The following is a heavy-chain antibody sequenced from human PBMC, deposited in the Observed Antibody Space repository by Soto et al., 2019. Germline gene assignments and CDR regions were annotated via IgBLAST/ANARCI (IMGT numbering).Heavy chain of an antibody. CDR3: TTLRLDP. CDR2: VNPNTGLT. CDR1: GYTFTALY. D-gene: IGHD3-9*01. V-gene: IGHV1-2*02. J-gene: IGHJ5*02. Sequence: QVQLVQSGSEARKPGASVKVSCQASGYTFTALYMNWVRQAPGQGLEWMGWVNPNTGLTKYAQKFQGRVIMTRDTSINTAYMELSGLTSDDTAVYYCTTLRLDPWGQGTLVTVSS.